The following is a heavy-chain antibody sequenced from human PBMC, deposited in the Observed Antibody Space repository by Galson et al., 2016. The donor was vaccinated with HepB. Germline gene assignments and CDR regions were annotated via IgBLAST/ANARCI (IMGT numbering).Heavy chain of an antibody. Sequence: SLRLSCAASGLTTKYAMSWVRQAPGKGLQWVSSIGGSGAITSYADSVKGRVTISRDNARDILFLEMNNLRAEDTAIYYCATLWGVFGVGHFFQRWGRGTLVTVSS. D-gene: IGHD3-3*01. V-gene: IGHV3-23*01. J-gene: IGHJ1*01. CDR3: ATLWGVFGVGHFFQR. CDR1: GLTTKYA. CDR2: IGGSGAIT.